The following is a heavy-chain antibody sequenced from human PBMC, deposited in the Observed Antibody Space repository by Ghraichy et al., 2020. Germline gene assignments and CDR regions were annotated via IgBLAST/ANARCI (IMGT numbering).Heavy chain of an antibody. J-gene: IGHJ6*02. D-gene: IGHD1-1*01. CDR2: INHSGST. Sequence: SETLSLTCAVYGGSFSGYYWSWIRQPPGKGLEWIGEINHSGSTNYNPSLKSRVTISVDTSKNQFSLKLSSVTAADTAVYYCARGLGRQLERSRKRPSYYYYGMDVWGQGTTVTVSS. CDR3: ARGLGRQLERSRKRPSYYYYGMDV. CDR1: GGSFSGYY. V-gene: IGHV4-34*01.